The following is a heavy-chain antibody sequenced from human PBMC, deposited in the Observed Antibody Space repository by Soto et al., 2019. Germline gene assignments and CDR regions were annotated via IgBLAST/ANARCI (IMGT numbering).Heavy chain of an antibody. CDR1: GGTFSSYA. CDR3: ARRRFSGTYYFDY. Sequence: QVQLMQSGAEVKKPGSSVKVSCKASGGTFSSYAISWVRQAPGQGLEWMGGITPIFGTTKYAQKFRGRVTITADGYTTTAYMELSNLRSEDTTVYYCARRRFSGTYYFDYWGQGTLVTVSS. V-gene: IGHV1-69*01. D-gene: IGHD1-26*01. CDR2: ITPIFGTT. J-gene: IGHJ4*02.